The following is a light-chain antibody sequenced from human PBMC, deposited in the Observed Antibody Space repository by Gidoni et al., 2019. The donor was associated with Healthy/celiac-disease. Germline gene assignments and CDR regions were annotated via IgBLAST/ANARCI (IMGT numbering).Light chain of an antibody. J-gene: IGLJ3*02. V-gene: IGLV3-1*01. CDR1: KLGDKY. Sequence: SYVLTQPPSVSVSPGQTASITCSGDKLGDKYACWYQQKPGQSPVLVIYQDSKRPSGIPERFSGSNSGNTATLTISGTQAMDEADYYCQAWDSSRWVFGGGTKLTVL. CDR3: QAWDSSRWV. CDR2: QDS.